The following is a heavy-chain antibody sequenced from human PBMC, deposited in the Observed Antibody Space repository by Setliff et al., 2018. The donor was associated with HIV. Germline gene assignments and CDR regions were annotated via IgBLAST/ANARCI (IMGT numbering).Heavy chain of an antibody. CDR3: ARNGPHGSGWYNYFDF. CDR1: GGTFSSYG. Sequence: SVKVSCKASGGTFSSYGITWVRQAPGQGLEWMGGSTPLLDTTNYAQKFQGRVTITTDESTNTVYMELSSLRSDDTAVYYCARNGPHGSGWYNYFDFWGQGTLVTVSS. J-gene: IGHJ4*02. D-gene: IGHD6-19*01. V-gene: IGHV1-69*05. CDR2: STPLLDTT.